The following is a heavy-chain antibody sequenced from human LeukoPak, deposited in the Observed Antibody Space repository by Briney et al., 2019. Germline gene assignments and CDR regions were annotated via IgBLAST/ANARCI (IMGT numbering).Heavy chain of an antibody. CDR1: GGSISSGGYY. J-gene: IGHJ4*02. Sequence: PSETLSLTCTVSGGSISSGGYYWSWIRQHPGKGLEWIGYIYYSGSTYYNPSLESRVTISVDTSKNQFSLKLSSVTAADTAVYYCARGGQDYDFWSGYYRGGGFDYWGQGTLVTVSS. CDR2: IYYSGST. CDR3: ARGGQDYDFWSGYYRGGGFDY. D-gene: IGHD3-3*01. V-gene: IGHV4-31*03.